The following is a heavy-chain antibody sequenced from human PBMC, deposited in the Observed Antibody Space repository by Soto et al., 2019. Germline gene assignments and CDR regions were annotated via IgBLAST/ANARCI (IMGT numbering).Heavy chain of an antibody. CDR1: CGSISSYY. V-gene: IGHV4-4*07. J-gene: IGHJ5*02. CDR3: AREDIVVVPAANLGIDP. D-gene: IGHD2-2*01. Sequence: SETLSLTCTVSCGSISSYYWSWIRQPAGKGLEWIGRIYTSGSTNYNPSLKSRVTMSVDTSKNQFSLKLSSVTAADTAVYYCAREDIVVVPAANLGIDPWGQGTLVTVSS. CDR2: IYTSGST.